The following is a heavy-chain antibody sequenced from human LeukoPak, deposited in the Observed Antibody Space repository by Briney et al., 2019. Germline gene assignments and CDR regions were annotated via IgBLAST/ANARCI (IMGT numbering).Heavy chain of an antibody. V-gene: IGHV4-38-2*02. CDR3: ARVGFGSVAYYYYGMDV. J-gene: IGHJ6*02. Sequence: PSETLSLTCTVSGYSISSGYYWGWIRQPPGQGLEWSGSIYHSGSTYYNPSLKSRVTISVDTSKNQFSLKLSSVTAADTAVYYCARVGFGSVAYYYYGMDVWGQGTTVTVSS. D-gene: IGHD3-10*01. CDR2: IYHSGST. CDR1: GYSISSGYY.